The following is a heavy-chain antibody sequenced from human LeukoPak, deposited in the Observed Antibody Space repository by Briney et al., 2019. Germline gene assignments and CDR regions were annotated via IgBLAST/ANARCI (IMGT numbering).Heavy chain of an antibody. Sequence: GRSLRLSCAASGFTFSSYAMHWVRQAPGKGLEGVAVISYDGSNKYYADSVKGRFTISRDNSKNTLYLQMNSLRAEDTAVYYCARGADYDILTGYYTSFDYWGQGTLVTVSS. J-gene: IGHJ4*02. V-gene: IGHV3-30*04. CDR2: ISYDGSNK. D-gene: IGHD3-9*01. CDR3: ARGADYDILTGYYTSFDY. CDR1: GFTFSSYA.